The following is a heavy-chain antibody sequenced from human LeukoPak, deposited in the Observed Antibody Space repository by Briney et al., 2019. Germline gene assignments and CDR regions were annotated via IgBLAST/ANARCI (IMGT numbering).Heavy chain of an antibody. CDR1: GFSFSSYA. Sequence: GGSLRLSCAASGFSFSSYAMSWVRQAPGKGLEWGSTISGTGVSTYYAHSVKGRFTISRDNSKNTVYLQIDSLRAEDTGLYYCAKDSSGYYHAWYYFDYWGQGSLVTVSS. J-gene: IGHJ4*02. CDR2: ISGTGVST. D-gene: IGHD3-22*01. V-gene: IGHV3-23*01. CDR3: AKDSSGYYHAWYYFDY.